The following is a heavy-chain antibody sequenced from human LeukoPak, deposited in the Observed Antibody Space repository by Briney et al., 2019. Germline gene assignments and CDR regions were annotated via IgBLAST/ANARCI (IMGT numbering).Heavy chain of an antibody. CDR1: GGSISSSAYY. V-gene: IGHV4-39*01. CDR2: IYYSGNT. D-gene: IGHD6-19*01. J-gene: IGHJ4*02. Sequence: PSETLSLTCTVSGGSISSSAYYWGWIRQPPGKGLEWIGTIYYSGNTYYNPSLKSRVTISVDTSKNQFSPKLSSVTAADTAVYYCARSRYSSGWFFDYWGQGTLVTVSS. CDR3: ARSRYSSGWFFDY.